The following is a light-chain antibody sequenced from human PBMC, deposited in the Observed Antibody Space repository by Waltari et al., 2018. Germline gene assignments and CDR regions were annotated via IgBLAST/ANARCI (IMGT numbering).Light chain of an antibody. V-gene: IGKV1-5*03. J-gene: IGKJ2*01. CDR2: KAA. Sequence: DIRMTQSPSTLSASVGDSVTITCRASQSISTWLAWYQQQPGKAPKLLIYKAANLESGVPSRFSGSGSGTEFTLTISSPQPDDFATYYCQQYNSPFAFGQGTKVQIK. CDR1: QSISTW. CDR3: QQYNSPFA.